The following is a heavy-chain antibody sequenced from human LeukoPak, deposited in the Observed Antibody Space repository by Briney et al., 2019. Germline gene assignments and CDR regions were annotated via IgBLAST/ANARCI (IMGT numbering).Heavy chain of an antibody. V-gene: IGHV3-23*01. CDR3: AKDVVPHSGWDLDY. Sequence: PGGSLRLSCAASGFTFSTYSMTWVRQGPGKGLEWVSRIYPSGDSTFYADSVKGRFTISRDNSKNTLYLQMSSLRTEDTAIYYCAKDVVPHSGWDLDYWGQGTLVTVSS. D-gene: IGHD6-19*01. CDR1: GFTFSTYS. CDR2: IYPSGDST. J-gene: IGHJ4*02.